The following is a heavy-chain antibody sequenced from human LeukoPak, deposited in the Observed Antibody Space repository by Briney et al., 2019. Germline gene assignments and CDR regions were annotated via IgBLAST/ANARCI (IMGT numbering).Heavy chain of an antibody. V-gene: IGHV3-74*01. Sequence: PGGSLRLSCAASGFTVTSTYMSWVRQAPGKGLVWVSRINSDGSSTNFADSVKGRFTISRDNAKNTLYLQMSSLGVEDTALYYCATDYYGSPNSWGQGTLVTVSS. CDR2: INSDGSST. J-gene: IGHJ4*02. CDR3: ATDYYGSPNS. CDR1: GFTVTSTY. D-gene: IGHD3-22*01.